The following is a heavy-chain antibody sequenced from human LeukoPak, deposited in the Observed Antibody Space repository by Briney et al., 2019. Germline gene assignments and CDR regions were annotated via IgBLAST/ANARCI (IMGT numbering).Heavy chain of an antibody. CDR1: RFIFSNYA. Sequence: GGSLRLSCAASRFIFSNYAMSWVRQAPGKGLEWVSAISGSGGSTYYADSVKGRFTISRDNSKNTLYLQMNSLRAEDTAVYYCANTNRDDPRFSGYFDYWGQGTLVTVSS. V-gene: IGHV3-23*01. CDR2: ISGSGGST. J-gene: IGHJ4*02. D-gene: IGHD2-8*01. CDR3: ANTNRDDPRFSGYFDY.